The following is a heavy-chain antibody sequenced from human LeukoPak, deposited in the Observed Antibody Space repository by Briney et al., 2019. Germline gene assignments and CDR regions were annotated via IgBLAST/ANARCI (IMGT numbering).Heavy chain of an antibody. D-gene: IGHD1-26*01. CDR2: IYSSGST. Sequence: SETLFLTCTVSGGSISSYYWSWIRQPAGKGLEWIGRIYSSGSTNYNPSLKSRVTMSVDTSKNQFSLKLSSVTDADTAVYYCARVSVSGTYDYWGQGTLVTVSS. V-gene: IGHV4-4*07. J-gene: IGHJ4*02. CDR1: GGSISSYY. CDR3: ARVSVSGTYDY.